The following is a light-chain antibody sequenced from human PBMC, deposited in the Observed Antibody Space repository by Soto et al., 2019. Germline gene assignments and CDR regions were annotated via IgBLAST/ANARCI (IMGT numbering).Light chain of an antibody. V-gene: IGKV2-28*01. Sequence: DIVMTQSPLSLPVTPGEPASISWRSSQSLLHSNGYNYLDWYLQKPGQSPQLLIYLGSNRASGVPDRFSGSGSGTDFTLKISRVEAEDVGVYYCVQALQTQYTFGQGTKLEIK. CDR1: QSLLHSNGYNY. CDR3: VQALQTQYT. CDR2: LGS. J-gene: IGKJ2*01.